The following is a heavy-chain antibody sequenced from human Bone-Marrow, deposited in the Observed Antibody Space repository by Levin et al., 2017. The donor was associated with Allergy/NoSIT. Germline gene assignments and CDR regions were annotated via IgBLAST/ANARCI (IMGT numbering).Heavy chain of an antibody. V-gene: IGHV1-18*01. D-gene: IGHD1-26*01. J-gene: IGHJ2*01. CDR2: IISYNGNT. CDR1: GYTSSDYI. Sequence: ASVKVSCKVSGYTSSDYIINWVRQAPGQGLEWMGWIISYNGNTNYAQKLQGRVTLTTDTSTSTAYMELKSLGSDDTAVYSCARDPLDDLRVGADGYFDVWGRGTLVTVSS. CDR3: ARDPLDDLRVGADGYFDV.